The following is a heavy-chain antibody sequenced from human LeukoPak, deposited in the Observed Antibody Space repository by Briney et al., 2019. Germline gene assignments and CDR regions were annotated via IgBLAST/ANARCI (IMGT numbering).Heavy chain of an antibody. Sequence: AAVKVSCKASGYIFTAYAIHWVRQAPGQGLEWMGWINAGNGITKYSQKFQGRVTITRDTSATTVYMELSSLRSEDTALYYCARDFGGSSGYYWFDPWGQGTLVTVSS. J-gene: IGHJ5*02. D-gene: IGHD6-19*01. CDR2: INAGNGIT. CDR3: ARDFGGSSGYYWFDP. V-gene: IGHV1-3*01. CDR1: GYIFTAYA.